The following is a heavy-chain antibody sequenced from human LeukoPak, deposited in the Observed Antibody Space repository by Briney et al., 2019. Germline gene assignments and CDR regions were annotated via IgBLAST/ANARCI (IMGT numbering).Heavy chain of an antibody. CDR1: EFIFNKYA. Sequence: GGSLRLSCSASEFIFNKYAMYWVRQAPGKGLEYVSAISSNGGSTYYADSVKGRFTISRDNSKNTLYLQMSSLRAEDTAVFYCVKRGNDYYDSSGNFDFDFWGQGTLVTVSS. D-gene: IGHD3-22*01. J-gene: IGHJ4*02. CDR2: ISSNGGST. CDR3: VKRGNDYYDSSGNFDFDF. V-gene: IGHV3-64D*06.